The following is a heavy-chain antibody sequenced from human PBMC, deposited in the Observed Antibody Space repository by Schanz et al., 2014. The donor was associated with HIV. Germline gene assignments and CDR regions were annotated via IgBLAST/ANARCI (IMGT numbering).Heavy chain of an antibody. V-gene: IGHV3-30*02. CDR3: AKGQRGVVRGDIDY. CDR2: IGYDGTNI. Sequence: QVQLVESGGGVVQPGTSLRLSCAASGFNFRIFGMHWVRQAPGKGLEWVAIIGYDGTNIYYAASVKGRFTVSRDNSKNTLYLQMNSLRAEDTAVYYCAKGQRGVVRGDIDYWGQGTLVTVSS. D-gene: IGHD3-10*01. CDR1: GFNFRIFG. J-gene: IGHJ4*02.